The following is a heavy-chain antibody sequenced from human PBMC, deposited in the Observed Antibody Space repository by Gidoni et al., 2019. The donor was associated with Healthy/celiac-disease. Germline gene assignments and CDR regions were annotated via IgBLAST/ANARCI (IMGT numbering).Heavy chain of an antibody. CDR1: GFTFSSYS. CDR3: ARERVGATLGAFDI. D-gene: IGHD1-26*01. Sequence: EVQLVESGGGLVKPGGSLRLSCAASGFTFSSYSMNWVRQAPGKGLDGVSSISSSSSYIYYADSVKGRFTISRENAKNSLYLKMNSLRAEDTAVYYCARERVGATLGAFDIWGQGTMVTVSS. CDR2: ISSSSSYI. V-gene: IGHV3-21*01. J-gene: IGHJ3*02.